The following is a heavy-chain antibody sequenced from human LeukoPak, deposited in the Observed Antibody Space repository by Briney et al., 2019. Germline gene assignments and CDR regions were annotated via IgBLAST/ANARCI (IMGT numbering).Heavy chain of an antibody. D-gene: IGHD6-13*01. Sequence: GGSLRLSCAASGFIFSSYWMHWVRQAPGKGLEWVSAISGSGGSTYYADSVKGRFTISRDNSKNTLYLQMNSLRAEDTAVYYCAKVPQWSSFRFFDYWGQGTLVTVSS. CDR3: AKVPQWSSFRFFDY. V-gene: IGHV3-23*01. CDR2: ISGSGGST. J-gene: IGHJ4*02. CDR1: GFIFSSYW.